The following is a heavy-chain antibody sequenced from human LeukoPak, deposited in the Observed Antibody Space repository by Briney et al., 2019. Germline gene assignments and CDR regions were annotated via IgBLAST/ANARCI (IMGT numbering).Heavy chain of an antibody. CDR3: ARRPGGATVPFDY. Sequence: ASETLSLTCAVYGGSFSGYYWSWIRQPPGKGLEWIGEINHSGSTNYNPSLKSRVTISVDTSKNQFSLKLRSVTAADTAVYYCARRPGGATVPFDYWGQGVLVTVSS. V-gene: IGHV4-34*01. J-gene: IGHJ4*02. CDR2: INHSGST. D-gene: IGHD1-26*01. CDR1: GGSFSGYY.